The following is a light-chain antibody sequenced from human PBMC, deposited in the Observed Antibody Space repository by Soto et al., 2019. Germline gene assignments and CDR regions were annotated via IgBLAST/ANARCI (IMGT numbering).Light chain of an antibody. J-gene: IGKJ2*01. CDR1: QSVRNK. V-gene: IGKV3-15*01. CDR3: QQYNNWPPRYT. Sequence: EIMMTQSPATLSVSPGERATLSCRASQSVRNKLAWYQQQPGRAPRLLIYGASTRATGIPARFSGSGSGTEFTLNISSLQSEDFAVYYCQQYNNWPPRYTFGQGTKLEIK. CDR2: GAS.